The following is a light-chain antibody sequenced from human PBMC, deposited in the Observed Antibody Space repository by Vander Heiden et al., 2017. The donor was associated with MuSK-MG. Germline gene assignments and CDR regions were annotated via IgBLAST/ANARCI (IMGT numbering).Light chain of an antibody. V-gene: IGKV1-39*01. CDR3: QQSNSTQYT. CDR2: GAS. J-gene: IGKJ2*01. CDR1: QSINIY. Sequence: DIQMTQSPSSLSASVRDRVTITCRASQSINIYLNWYQQKPGKAPKLLIHGASTLQSGVPSRFSGSGSGTEFTLTVTRLEPEDFATYYCQQSNSTQYTFGQGTKVEIK.